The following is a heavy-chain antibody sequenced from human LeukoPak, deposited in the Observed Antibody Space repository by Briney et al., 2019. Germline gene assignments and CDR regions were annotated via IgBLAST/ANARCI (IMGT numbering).Heavy chain of an antibody. D-gene: IGHD7-27*01. J-gene: IGHJ5*02. CDR3: ARELDGNWGWFDP. V-gene: IGHV4-59*01. Sequence: SETLSLTCTVSGDSISDYYWSWIRQPPGKGPEWIGEVYYSGSTHYNPFLKSRVTISLDTSKNEFSLRLRSVNAADTAVYYCARELDGNWGWFDPWGQGTLVTVSS. CDR2: VYYSGST. CDR1: GDSISDYY.